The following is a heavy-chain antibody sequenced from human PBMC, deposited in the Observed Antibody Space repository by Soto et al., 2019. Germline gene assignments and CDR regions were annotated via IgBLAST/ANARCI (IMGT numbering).Heavy chain of an antibody. CDR3: ARLPFYCSSGSCSGFYYYAADV. Sequence: AGTLSLTCFVSGGSISSSSYYWGGIRQPPGKGLEWLGKIYYAGSTYYNPSLKSRVTISVDTSRNQFSLNLSSVTAADTAVYYCARLPFYCSSGSCSGFYYYAADVWGKGTMVTVSS. D-gene: IGHD2-15*01. CDR2: IYYAGST. CDR1: GGSISSSSYY. V-gene: IGHV4-39*01. J-gene: IGHJ6*04.